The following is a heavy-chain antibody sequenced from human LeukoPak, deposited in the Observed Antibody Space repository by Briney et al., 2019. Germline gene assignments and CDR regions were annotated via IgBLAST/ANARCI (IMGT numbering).Heavy chain of an antibody. CDR1: GFTFSDYY. CDR3: AREGYSSGWYRL. V-gene: IGHV3-53*01. D-gene: IGHD6-19*01. CDR2: IYSGGST. Sequence: GGSLRLSCAASGFTFSDYYMSWVRQAPGKGLEWVSVIYSGGSTYYADSVKGRFTISRDNSKNTLYLQMNSLRAEDTAVYYCAREGYSSGWYRLWGQGTLVTVSS. J-gene: IGHJ4*02.